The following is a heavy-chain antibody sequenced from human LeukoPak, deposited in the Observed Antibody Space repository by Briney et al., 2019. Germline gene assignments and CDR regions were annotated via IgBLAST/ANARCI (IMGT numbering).Heavy chain of an antibody. CDR1: GGSISSSSYY. D-gene: IGHD3-9*01. V-gene: IGHV4-39*07. CDR3: ARDPSDYDILTDADY. CDR2: IYYSGST. J-gene: IGHJ4*02. Sequence: SETLSLTCTVSGGSISSSSYYWGWIRQPPGKGLEWIGSIYYSGSTYYNPSLKSRVTISVDTSKNQFSLKLSSVTAADTAVYYCARDPSDYDILTDADYWGQGTLVTVSS.